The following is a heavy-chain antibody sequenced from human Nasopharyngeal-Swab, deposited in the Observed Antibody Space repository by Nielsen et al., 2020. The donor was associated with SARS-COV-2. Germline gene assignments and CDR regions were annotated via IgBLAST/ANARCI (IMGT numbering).Heavy chain of an antibody. Sequence: VGSLRLSCAASGFTFSRYAMSWVRQAPGKGLEWVSAISGSGGSTYYADSVKGRFTISRDNSKNTLYLQMNSLRAEDTAVYYCAKATMATETFDYWGQGTLVTVSS. CDR1: GFTFSRYA. CDR3: AKATMATETFDY. D-gene: IGHD3-10*01. CDR2: ISGSGGST. J-gene: IGHJ4*02. V-gene: IGHV3-23*01.